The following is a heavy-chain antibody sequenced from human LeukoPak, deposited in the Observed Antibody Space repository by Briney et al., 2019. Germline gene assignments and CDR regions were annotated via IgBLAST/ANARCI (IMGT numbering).Heavy chain of an antibody. J-gene: IGHJ4*02. CDR3: ARNDYNFDY. CDR2: ISSSGSTI. CDR1: GFTFSSYE. D-gene: IGHD3-16*01. V-gene: IGHV3-48*03. Sequence: PGGSLRHSCAASGFTFSSYEMNWVRQAPGKGLEWGSYISSSGSTIYYADSVQGRFTISRDNAKNSLYLQMSSLRAEDTAVYYCARNDYNFDYWGQGTLVTVSS.